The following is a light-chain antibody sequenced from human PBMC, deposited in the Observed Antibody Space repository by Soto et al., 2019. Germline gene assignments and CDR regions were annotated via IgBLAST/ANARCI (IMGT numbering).Light chain of an antibody. CDR3: QQRSNWPPS. Sequence: EILLTQSPGTLSLSPGETATLSCRASQSVPGTYLAWYLQTPGQAPRLLIYGISKRATGVPDRFSGSGSGTDFSLTISRLEPEDFAVYYCQQRSNWPPSFGGGTKVEIK. J-gene: IGKJ4*01. V-gene: IGKV3D-20*02. CDR1: QSVPGTY. CDR2: GIS.